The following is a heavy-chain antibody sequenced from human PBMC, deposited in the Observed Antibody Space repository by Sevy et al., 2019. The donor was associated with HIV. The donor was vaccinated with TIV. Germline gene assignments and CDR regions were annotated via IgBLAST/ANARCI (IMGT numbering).Heavy chain of an antibody. V-gene: IGHV3-30-3*01. J-gene: IGHJ6*02. Sequence: GGSLRLSCAASGFTFSSYAMHWVRQAPGKGLEWVAVISYDGSNKYYADSVKGRFTISRDKSKNTLYLQMNSLRAEDTAVYYCARGEIQLWGSPRDYGMDVWGQGTTVTVSS. D-gene: IGHD5-18*01. CDR1: GFTFSSYA. CDR2: ISYDGSNK. CDR3: ARGEIQLWGSPRDYGMDV.